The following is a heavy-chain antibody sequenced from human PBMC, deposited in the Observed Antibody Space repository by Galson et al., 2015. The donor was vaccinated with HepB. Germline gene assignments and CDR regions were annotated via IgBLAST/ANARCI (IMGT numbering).Heavy chain of an antibody. Sequence: CAISGDSVSSNSAAWNWIRQSPSRGLEWLGRTYYRSKWYNDYAVSVKSRITINPDTSENQFSLQLNSVTPEDTAVYYCARDPYYYDSSGYYYAALGTFDIWGQGTMVTVSS. V-gene: IGHV6-1*01. CDR3: ARDPYYYDSSGYYYAALGTFDI. J-gene: IGHJ3*02. D-gene: IGHD3-22*01. CDR1: GDSVSSNSAA. CDR2: TYYRSKWYN.